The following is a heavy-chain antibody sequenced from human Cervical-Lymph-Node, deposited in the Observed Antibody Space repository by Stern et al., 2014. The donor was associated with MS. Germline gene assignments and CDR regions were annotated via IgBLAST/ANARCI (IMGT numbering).Heavy chain of an antibody. CDR1: GGSFSGYY. CDR2: INHSGST. CDR3: ARGLTFDY. V-gene: IGHV4-34*01. Sequence: QVQLQQWGAGLLKPSETLSLTCAVYGGSFSGYYWSWIRQPPGKGLEWIGEINHSGSTNYNPSLKSRVTISVDTSKNQFSRKLSSVTAADTAVYYCARGLTFDYWGQGTLVTVSS. J-gene: IGHJ4*02.